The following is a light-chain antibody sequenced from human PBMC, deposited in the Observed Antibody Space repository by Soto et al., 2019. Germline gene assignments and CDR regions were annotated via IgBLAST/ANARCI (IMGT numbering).Light chain of an antibody. CDR1: SSDIGTFSY. CDR3: SSYSNINTLAL. V-gene: IGLV2-14*03. CDR2: DAY. Sequence: QSALTQPASVSGSPGQSITISCTGSSSDIGTFSYVSWYQQHPGKAPKLIIYDAYNRPSGVSNRFSGSLSGNTASLTISGLQAEDEADYYCSSYSNINTLALFGGGTKLTVL. J-gene: IGLJ2*01.